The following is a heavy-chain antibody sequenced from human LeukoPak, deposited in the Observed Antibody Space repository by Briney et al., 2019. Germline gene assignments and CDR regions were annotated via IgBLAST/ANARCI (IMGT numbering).Heavy chain of an antibody. CDR3: ARIHPSRNDGWPLFDH. J-gene: IGHJ4*02. V-gene: IGHV3-11*01. CDR1: GFTFSDCY. CDR2: ISSTGDTI. Sequence: GGSLRLSCAVSGFTFSDCYMSWIRQAPGKGLEWLSYISSTGDTIYDADSVKGRFTISRDNAKNSLYLQINSLRVEDTAMYFCARIHPSRNDGWPLFDHCGRGALVTVSS. D-gene: IGHD1-1*01.